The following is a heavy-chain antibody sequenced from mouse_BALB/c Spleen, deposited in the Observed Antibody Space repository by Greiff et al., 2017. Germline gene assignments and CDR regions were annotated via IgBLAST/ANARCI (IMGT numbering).Heavy chain of an antibody. D-gene: IGHD1-2*01. V-gene: IGHV1-4*02. J-gene: IGHJ4*01. CDR1: GYTFTSYT. Sequence: QVQLQQSAAELARPGASVKMSCKASGYTFTSYTMHWVKQRPGQGLEWIGYINPSSGYTEYNQKFKDKTTLTADKSSSTAYMQLSSLTSEDSAVYYCARKVGLLRLYAMDYWGQGTSVTVSS. CDR3: ARKVGLLRLYAMDY. CDR2: INPSSGYT.